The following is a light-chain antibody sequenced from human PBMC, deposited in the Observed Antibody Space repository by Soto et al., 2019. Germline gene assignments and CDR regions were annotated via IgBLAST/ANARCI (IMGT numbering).Light chain of an antibody. J-gene: IGLJ3*02. V-gene: IGLV2-14*01. CDR2: EVS. CDR3: SSYTSISTRL. Sequence: QSALTQPASVSGSPGQSITISCTGTSSDVGSYNYVSWYQQHPGKAPKLMIYEVSNRPSGVSNRFSGSKSGNTASLTISGLKAEYEANYYCSSYTSISTRLFGGGTQLTVL. CDR1: SSDVGSYNY.